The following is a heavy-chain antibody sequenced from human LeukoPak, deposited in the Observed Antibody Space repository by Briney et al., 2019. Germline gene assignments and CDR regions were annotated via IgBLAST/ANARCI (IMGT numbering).Heavy chain of an antibody. CDR1: GFTFSSYG. CDR2: ISYDGSNK. J-gene: IGHJ4*02. D-gene: IGHD3-9*01. V-gene: IGHV3-30*18. Sequence: GRSLRLSCAASGFTFSSYGMHWVRQAPGKGLEWVAVISYDGSNKYYADSVRGRFTISRDNSKNTLYLQMNSLRAEDTAVYYCAKGPRYYDILTGKEIDDWGQGTLVTVSS. CDR3: AKGPRYYDILTGKEIDD.